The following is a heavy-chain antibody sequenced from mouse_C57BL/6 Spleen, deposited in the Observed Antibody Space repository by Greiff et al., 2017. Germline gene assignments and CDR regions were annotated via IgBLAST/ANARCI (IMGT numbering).Heavy chain of an antibody. Sequence: VQLKESGPGLAKPSQTLSLTCSVSGYSITSDYWNWIRQFPGNKLEYMGYISYSGSTYYYPSLKSSISITRDTSKDQYSLQLNSMTTEDTATYYCARWPGGSSYEMDFDVWGTGTTVTVSS. CDR3: ARWPGGSSYEMDFDV. CDR2: ISYSGST. CDR1: GYSITSDY. D-gene: IGHD1-1*01. V-gene: IGHV3-8*01. J-gene: IGHJ1*03.